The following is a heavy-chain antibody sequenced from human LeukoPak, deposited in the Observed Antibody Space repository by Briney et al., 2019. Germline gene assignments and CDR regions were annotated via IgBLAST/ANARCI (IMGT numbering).Heavy chain of an antibody. V-gene: IGHV3-23*01. CDR2: IGAGGTFT. CDR1: GFNFSSYA. Sequence: PGGSLRLSCTASGFNFSSYAMNWVRQAQGKGLEWVSGIGAGGTFTYYADSVKGRFTIFRDNSRNTLYLQTNSLRADVTAVYYCAKDLDYTTLGYYFDYWGQGTLVTVSS. D-gene: IGHD4-11*01. J-gene: IGHJ4*02. CDR3: AKDLDYTTLGYYFDY.